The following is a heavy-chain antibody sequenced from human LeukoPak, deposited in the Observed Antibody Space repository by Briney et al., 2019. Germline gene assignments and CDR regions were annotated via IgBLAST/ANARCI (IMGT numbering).Heavy chain of an antibody. CDR3: AKYPGGFTGIVNYYHMDV. J-gene: IGHJ6*03. V-gene: IGHV3-48*01. CDR1: GFTFSSYS. Sequence: GGSLRLSCAASGFTFSSYSMNWVRQAPGKGLEWVSYTSSSSSTIYYADSVKGRFTISRDNAKNSLYLQMNSLRAEDTALYYCAKYPGGFTGIVNYYHMDVWGKGTTVTVSS. CDR2: TSSSSSTI. D-gene: IGHD1-26*01.